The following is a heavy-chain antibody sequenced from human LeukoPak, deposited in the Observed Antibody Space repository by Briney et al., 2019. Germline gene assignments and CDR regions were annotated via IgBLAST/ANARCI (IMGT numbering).Heavy chain of an antibody. CDR2: INEDGSTA. J-gene: IGHJ4*02. D-gene: IGHD1-26*01. Sequence: GGSLRLSCAASGFTFSSNWMHWVRQAPGKGLVWVSRINEDGSTANYADSVKGRSTIFRDNAKNTLYLQMNSLRAEDTAVYYCVRDLGGRSGHWGQGTLVTVSS. V-gene: IGHV3-74*01. CDR3: VRDLGGRSGH. CDR1: GFTFSSNW.